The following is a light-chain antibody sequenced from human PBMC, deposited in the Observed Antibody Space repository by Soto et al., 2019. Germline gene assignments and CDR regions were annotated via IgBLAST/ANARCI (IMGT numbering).Light chain of an antibody. CDR2: DVT. CDR1: STDVGDFNY. Sequence: QSVLTQPASVSGSPGRSVTISCTGTSTDVGDFNYVSWYQHLPGRAPKLIIYDVTNRPSGISYRFSASKSGRTASLTISGLQAEDEADYYCSSYSSSTTHVVFGGGPKVTVL. J-gene: IGLJ2*01. CDR3: SSYSSSTTHVV. V-gene: IGLV2-14*03.